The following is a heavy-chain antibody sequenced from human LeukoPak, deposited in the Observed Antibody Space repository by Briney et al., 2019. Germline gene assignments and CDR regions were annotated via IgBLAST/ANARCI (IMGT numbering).Heavy chain of an antibody. V-gene: IGHV3-48*03. CDR3: ARGAYGSGSFYPDY. CDR1: GFTFSSYE. CDR2: ISSSGSTI. Sequence: GGSLRLSCTASGFTFSSYEMNWVRQAPGKGLEWISYISSSGSTIYYADSVKGRFTIFRDNSKNTVYLQMNSLRAEDTAVYYCARGAYGSGSFYPDYWGQGTLVTVSS. D-gene: IGHD3-10*01. J-gene: IGHJ4*02.